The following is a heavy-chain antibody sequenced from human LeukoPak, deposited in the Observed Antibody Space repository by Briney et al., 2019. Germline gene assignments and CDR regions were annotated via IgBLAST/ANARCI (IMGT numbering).Heavy chain of an antibody. CDR3: AKDPKSQWLAYYFGY. Sequence: GGSLRLSCAASGFTFSSYAMSWVRQAPGKGLEWVSAISGSGGSTYYADSVKGRFTISRDNSKNTLYLQMNSLRAEDTAVYYCAKDPKSQWLAYYFGYWGQGTLVTVSS. CDR1: GFTFSSYA. D-gene: IGHD6-19*01. CDR2: ISGSGGST. V-gene: IGHV3-23*01. J-gene: IGHJ4*02.